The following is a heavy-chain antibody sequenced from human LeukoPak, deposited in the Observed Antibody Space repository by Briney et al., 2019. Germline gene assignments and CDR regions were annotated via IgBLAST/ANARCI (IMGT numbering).Heavy chain of an antibody. V-gene: IGHV3-74*01. CDR2: INSDGSST. CDR3: ARGAMSLHFDY. CDR1: GFTFSSYW. J-gene: IGHJ4*02. Sequence: PGGSLRLSCAASGFTFSSYWMHWVRQAPGKGLVWVSRINSDGSSTSYADSVKGRFTISRDNAKNTLYLQMNSLRAEDTAVYYCARGAMSLHFDYWGQGTLVTVSS.